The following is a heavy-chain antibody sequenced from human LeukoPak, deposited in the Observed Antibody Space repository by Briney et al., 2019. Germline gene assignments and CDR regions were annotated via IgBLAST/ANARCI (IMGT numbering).Heavy chain of an antibody. D-gene: IGHD1-14*01. J-gene: IGHJ4*02. CDR3: AKCLGTLDSFDN. CDR1: GFTFSGQC. V-gene: IGHV3-23*01. CDR2: ISGSGDAT. Sequence: GGSLRLSCAASGFTFSGQCMSWVRQAPGKGLEWVSSISGSGDATFYADSAKGRFIISRDNSENTLDLQMNSLRAEDTAVYYCAKCLGTLDSFDNWGQGTLVTVSS.